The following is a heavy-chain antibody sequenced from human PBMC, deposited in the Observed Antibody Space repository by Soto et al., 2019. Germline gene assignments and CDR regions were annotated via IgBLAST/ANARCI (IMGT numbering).Heavy chain of an antibody. CDR1: GYTFTSYY. D-gene: IGHD6-13*01. CDR3: ARSLWKQLDPDDAFDI. J-gene: IGHJ3*02. Sequence: ASVKVSCKASGYTFTSYYMHWVRQAPGQGLEWMGIINPSGGSTSYAQKFQGRVTMTRDTSTSTAYMELRSLRSDDTAVYYCARSLWKQLDPDDAFDIWGQGTMVTVSS. CDR2: INPSGGST. V-gene: IGHV1-46*01.